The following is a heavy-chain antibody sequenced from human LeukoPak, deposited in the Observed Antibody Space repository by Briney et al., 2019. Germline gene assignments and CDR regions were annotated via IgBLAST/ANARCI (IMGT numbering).Heavy chain of an antibody. CDR2: ISSNGGST. D-gene: IGHD6-19*01. J-gene: IGHJ6*03. CDR3: ARDGTDYSSGWYRGYYYYYYMDV. V-gene: IGHV3-64*01. Sequence: PAGSLRLYCAASGFTFSSYAMHWVRQAPGKGLEYVSAISSNGGSTYYANSVKGRFTISRDNSKNTLYLQMGSLRAEDMAVYYCARDGTDYSSGWYRGYYYYYYMDVWGKGTTVTVSS. CDR1: GFTFSSYA.